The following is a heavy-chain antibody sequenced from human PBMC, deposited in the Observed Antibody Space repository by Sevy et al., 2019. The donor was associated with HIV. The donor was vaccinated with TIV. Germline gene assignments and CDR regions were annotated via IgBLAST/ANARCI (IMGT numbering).Heavy chain of an antibody. CDR2: ISYDENKK. Sequence: GSLRLSCAASGFSFSSFGMHWVRQAPGKGLEWVAVISYDENKKHYSDSVKGRFTISRDNSKDTLYLQMNSLRVEDTAVYYCARGLAALPYYYYGMDVWGQGTTVTVSS. V-gene: IGHV3-33*05. CDR1: GFSFSSFG. CDR3: ARGLAALPYYYYGMDV. D-gene: IGHD6-6*01. J-gene: IGHJ6*02.